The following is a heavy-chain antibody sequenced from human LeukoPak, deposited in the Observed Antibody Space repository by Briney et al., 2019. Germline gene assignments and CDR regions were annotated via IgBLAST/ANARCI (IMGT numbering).Heavy chain of an antibody. D-gene: IGHD3-10*01. CDR1: GFTFSSYS. CDR2: ISGRGGDT. Sequence: GGSLRLSCAASGFTFSSYSMNWVRQAPGKGLEWVSIISGRGGDTYYADSVKGRFTISRDNAKNSLYLQMNSLRAEDTAVYYCAKGETYYYAMNGAFDIWGQGTMVTVSS. J-gene: IGHJ3*02. CDR3: AKGETYYYAMNGAFDI. V-gene: IGHV3-21*01.